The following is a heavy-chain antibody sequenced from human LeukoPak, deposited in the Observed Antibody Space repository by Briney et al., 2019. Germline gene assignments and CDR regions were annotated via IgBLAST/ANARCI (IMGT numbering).Heavy chain of an antibody. V-gene: IGHV3-21*04. Sequence: GGSLRLSCAASGFTFRSHTMNWVRQAPGKGLEWVSSISSNAAYIYYADSLKGRFTISREDSKNTVYLQMNSLKTEDTAIYYCSRLRGEKASGDYWGQGTLVTVSS. J-gene: IGHJ4*02. CDR1: GFTFRSHT. CDR2: ISSNAAYI. D-gene: IGHD2-21*02. CDR3: SRLRGEKASGDY.